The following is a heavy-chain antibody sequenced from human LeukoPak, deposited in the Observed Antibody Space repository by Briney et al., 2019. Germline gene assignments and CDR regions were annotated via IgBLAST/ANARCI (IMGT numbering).Heavy chain of an antibody. CDR2: INPNSGGT. V-gene: IGHV1-2*02. CDR1: GYTFTGYY. CDR3: ARADGYNRDFDY. J-gene: IGHJ4*02. Sequence: GASVKVSCKASGYTFTGYYMHWVRQAPGQRLEWMGWINPNSGGTNYAQKFRGRVTMTRDTSISTAYMELSRLRSDDTAVYYCARADGYNRDFDYWGQGTLVTVSS. D-gene: IGHD5-12*01.